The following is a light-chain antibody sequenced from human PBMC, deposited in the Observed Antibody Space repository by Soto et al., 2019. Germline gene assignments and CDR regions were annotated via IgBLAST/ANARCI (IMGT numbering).Light chain of an antibody. J-gene: IGKJ1*01. CDR2: GAS. CDR1: QSVSSS. V-gene: IGKV3-15*01. Sequence: EIVMTQSPATLSMSPGERATLSCRASQSVSSSLAWYQQKPGQAPRLLIYGASTKATGIPDRISGSGSEAEFTLTISSLQAEDFASYYWQQYNNWWTFGEGTKVEIK. CDR3: QQYNNWWT.